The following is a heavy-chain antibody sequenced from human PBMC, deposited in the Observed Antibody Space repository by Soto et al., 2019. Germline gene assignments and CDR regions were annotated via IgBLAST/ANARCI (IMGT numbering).Heavy chain of an antibody. J-gene: IGHJ5*02. Sequence: SETLSLTCTVSGGSISSYYWSWIRQPPGKGLEWIGYIYYSGSTNYNPSLKSRVTISVDTSKNQFSLKLSSVTAADTAVYYCAREGSYYDSSGYGGNWFDPWGQGTLVTVSS. V-gene: IGHV4-59*01. CDR1: GGSISSYY. D-gene: IGHD3-22*01. CDR2: IYYSGST. CDR3: AREGSYYDSSGYGGNWFDP.